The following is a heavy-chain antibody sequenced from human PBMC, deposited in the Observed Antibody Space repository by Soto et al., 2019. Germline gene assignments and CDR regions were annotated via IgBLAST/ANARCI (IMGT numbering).Heavy chain of an antibody. Sequence: PGGSLRLSCAASGFSFSSYGMHWVRQAPGKGLEWVAVIWYDGSNKYYADSVKGRFTISRDNSKNTLYLQMNSLRAEDTAVYYCAREAYYYDSSGYYPGPFDYWGQGTLVTVSS. V-gene: IGHV3-33*01. CDR3: AREAYYYDSSGYYPGPFDY. CDR2: IWYDGSNK. D-gene: IGHD3-22*01. CDR1: GFSFSSYG. J-gene: IGHJ4*02.